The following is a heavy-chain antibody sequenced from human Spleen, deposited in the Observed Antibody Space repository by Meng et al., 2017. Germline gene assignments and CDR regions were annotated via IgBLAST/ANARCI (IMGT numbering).Heavy chain of an antibody. J-gene: IGHJ5*02. D-gene: IGHD3-22*01. V-gene: IGHV3-30*03. CDR2: ISYDGTNK. CDR3: VRDRYYDSSGHNNWFDP. Sequence: GESLKISCAASGFTFSDYYMSWIRQTPGKGLEWVAVISYDGTNKYYADSRKGRFTISRDNSKNTLYLQMNSLRAEDTAVYYCVRDRYYDSSGHNNWFDPWGQGTLVTVSS. CDR1: GFTFSDYY.